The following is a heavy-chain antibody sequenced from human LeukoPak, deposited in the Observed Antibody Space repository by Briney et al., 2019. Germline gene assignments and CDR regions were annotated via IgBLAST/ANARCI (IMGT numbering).Heavy chain of an antibody. Sequence: ASVKVSCKASGYTFTGYYMHWVRQAPGQGLEWMGWINPNSGGTNYAQKFQGRVTMTRDTSISTAYMELSRLRSDDTAVYYCARDPRYFAWFQQYYYYYYMDVWGKGTTVTVSS. J-gene: IGHJ6*03. CDR1: GYTFTGYY. V-gene: IGHV1-2*02. CDR2: INPNSGGT. D-gene: IGHD3-9*01. CDR3: ARDPRYFAWFQQYYYYYYMDV.